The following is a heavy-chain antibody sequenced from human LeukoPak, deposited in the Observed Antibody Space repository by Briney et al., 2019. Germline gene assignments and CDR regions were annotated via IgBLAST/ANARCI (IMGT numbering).Heavy chain of an antibody. CDR3: ASTVERAVPGRGSPVNY. D-gene: IGHD6-19*01. V-gene: IGHV1-2*02. Sequence: ASVKVSCKASGYTFTGYYMHWVRQAPGQGLEWMGWINPNSGGTNYAQKFQGRVTMTRDTSISTAYMELSRLRSDDTAVYYCASTVERAVPGRGSPVNYWGQGTLVTVSS. J-gene: IGHJ4*02. CDR1: GYTFTGYY. CDR2: INPNSGGT.